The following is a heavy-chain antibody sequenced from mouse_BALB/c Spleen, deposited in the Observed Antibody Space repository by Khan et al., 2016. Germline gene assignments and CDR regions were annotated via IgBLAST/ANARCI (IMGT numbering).Heavy chain of an antibody. J-gene: IGHJ1*01. Sequence: QSQLVQSGPELKRPGKTVKISCKASGYTFTNYGINWVKQAPGKGLKWMGWINTYSGESTNADDFKGRFAFSWETSANTAYVQINNLNNEETATYFCARYRYYYGSSRYFDVWGAGTTVTVSS. CDR3: ARYRYYYGSSRYFDV. V-gene: IGHV9-3-1*01. D-gene: IGHD1-1*01. CDR2: INTYSGES. CDR1: GYTFTNYG.